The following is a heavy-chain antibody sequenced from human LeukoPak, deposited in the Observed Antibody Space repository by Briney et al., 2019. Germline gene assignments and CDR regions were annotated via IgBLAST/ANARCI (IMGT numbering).Heavy chain of an antibody. J-gene: IGHJ3*02. V-gene: IGHV1-69*05. D-gene: IGHD2-2*01. CDR1: GGTFSSYA. Sequence: SVKVSCKASGGTFSSYAISWVRQAPGQGLEWMGGIIPIFGTANYAQKFQGRVTITTDESTSTAYMELSSLRSEDTAVYYCAGGYCSSTSCYDAFDIWGQGTMVTVSS. CDR3: AGGYCSSTSCYDAFDI. CDR2: IIPIFGTA.